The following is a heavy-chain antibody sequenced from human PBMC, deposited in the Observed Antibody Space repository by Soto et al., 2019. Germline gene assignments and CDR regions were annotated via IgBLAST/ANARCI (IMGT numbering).Heavy chain of an antibody. J-gene: IGHJ5*02. CDR3: ARYNCSSTSCYGPHSALFAP. D-gene: IGHD2-2*01. Sequence: GASVKVSCKASGYTFNNYGISWVRQAPGHGLEWMGWISVYNVNTNYIQKLQDRVTQTTDTSTSTAYMELRSLRSDDTAVYYCARYNCSSTSCYGPHSALFAPSGQGTLVTVSA. CDR1: GYTFNNYG. V-gene: IGHV1-18*01. CDR2: ISVYNVNT.